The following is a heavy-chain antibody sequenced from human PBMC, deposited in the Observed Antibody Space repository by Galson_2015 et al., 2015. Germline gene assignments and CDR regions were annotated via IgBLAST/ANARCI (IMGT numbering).Heavy chain of an antibody. D-gene: IGHD2-2*01. V-gene: IGHV4-59*01. J-gene: IGHJ2*01. Sequence: ETPSPPLTVSGVSMTIYYLGWVPPSPGKGLGGIGDFYYNGGTHYNPSLKSRVTISVDTSKNQFSLKLSSVTAADTAVYYCARAPRDCSSTSCFDWYFDLWGRGTLVTVSS. CDR3: ARAPRDCSSTSCFDWYFDL. CDR2: FYYNGGT. CDR1: GVSMTIYY.